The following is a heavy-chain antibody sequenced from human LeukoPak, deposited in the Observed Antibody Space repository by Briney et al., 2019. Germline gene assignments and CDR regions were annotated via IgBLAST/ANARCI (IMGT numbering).Heavy chain of an antibody. Sequence: ASVKVTCKASGGTFSRYAISWVRQAPGQGLEWMGGIIPMFGIANYAQKFQGRVTITADESTSTAYMELSSLRSEDTAVYYCARDRPYTGGWRGFDYWGQGTLVTVSS. V-gene: IGHV1-69*13. CDR3: ARDRPYTGGWRGFDY. CDR1: GGTFSRYA. J-gene: IGHJ4*02. CDR2: IIPMFGIA. D-gene: IGHD6-19*01.